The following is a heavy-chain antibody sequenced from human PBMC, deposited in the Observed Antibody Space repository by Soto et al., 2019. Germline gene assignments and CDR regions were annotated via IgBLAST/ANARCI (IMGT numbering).Heavy chain of an antibody. CDR3: ARDKITGHFDY. CDR1: GGSFSGYY. J-gene: IGHJ4*02. V-gene: IGHV4-34*01. CDR2: INHSGST. Sequence: QVQLQQWGAGLLKPSETLSLTCAVYGGSFSGYYWTWIRQPPGTGMEWIGEINHSGSTNYNPSLKSRVTISVGTSKNQFSLKLTSVTAADTAVYYCARDKITGHFDYGGQGTVVTVSS. D-gene: IGHD2-8*02.